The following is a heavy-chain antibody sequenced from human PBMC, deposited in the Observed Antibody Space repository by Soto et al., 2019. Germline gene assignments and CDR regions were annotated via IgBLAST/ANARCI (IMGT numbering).Heavy chain of an antibody. V-gene: IGHV4-30-4*01. CDR2: IYYSGST. Sequence: PSETLSLTCTVSGGSISSGAYYWSWIRQPPGKGLEWIGYIYYSGSTYYNPSLKSRVTISVDTSKNQFSLKLSSVTAADTAVYYCARGNAVDYGASPDYWGQGTLVTVSS. J-gene: IGHJ4*02. CDR3: ARGNAVDYGASPDY. D-gene: IGHD4-17*01. CDR1: GGSISSGAYY.